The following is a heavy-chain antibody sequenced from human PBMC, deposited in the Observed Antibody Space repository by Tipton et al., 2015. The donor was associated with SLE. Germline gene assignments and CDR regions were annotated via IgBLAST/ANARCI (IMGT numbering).Heavy chain of an antibody. D-gene: IGHD2-15*01. J-gene: IGHJ3*02. CDR3: ARASCRGGSCYSAAFDI. V-gene: IGHV4-59*11. CDR1: GGSISSHY. Sequence: LRLSCTVSGGSISSHYWSWIRQPPGKGLEWIGYIYYSGSTNYNPSLKSRVPISVDTSKNQFSLKLSSVTAADTAVYYCARASCRGGSCYSAAFDIWGQGTMVTVSS. CDR2: IYYSGST.